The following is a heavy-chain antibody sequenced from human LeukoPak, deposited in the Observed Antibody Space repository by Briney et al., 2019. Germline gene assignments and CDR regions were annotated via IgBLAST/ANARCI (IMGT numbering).Heavy chain of an antibody. CDR1: GFTFDDYA. Sequence: PGRSLRLSCAASGFTFDDYAMHWVRQAPGKGLEGVSGICWNSGSIGYADSVKGRFTISRDNAKNSLYLQMNSLRAEDTALYYCAKDRVSTVTTRSHFDSWGQGTLVTVSS. J-gene: IGHJ4*02. CDR3: AKDRVSTVTTRSHFDS. D-gene: IGHD4-17*01. V-gene: IGHV3-9*01. CDR2: ICWNSGSI.